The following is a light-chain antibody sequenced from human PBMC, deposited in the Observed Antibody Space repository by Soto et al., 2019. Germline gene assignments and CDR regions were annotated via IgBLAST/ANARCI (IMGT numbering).Light chain of an antibody. CDR3: QHYNSYSEA. V-gene: IGKV1-5*03. Sequence: DIQMTQSPPTLSGSVGARVTITCRASQTISSWLAWYQQKPGKAPKLLIYKASTLKSGVPSRFSGSGSGTEFTLTISSLQPDDFATYYCQHYNSYSEAFGQGTRWIS. CDR1: QTISSW. J-gene: IGKJ1*01. CDR2: KAS.